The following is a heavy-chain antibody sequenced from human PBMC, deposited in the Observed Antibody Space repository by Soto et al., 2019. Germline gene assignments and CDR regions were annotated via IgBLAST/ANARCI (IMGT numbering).Heavy chain of an antibody. CDR2: IKNKNDGGTT. CDR1: GFSFKNAW. Sequence: EVELVESGGGLVKPGGSLTLSCVASGFSFKNAWMNWVRQAPGKGLEWVGRIKNKNDGGTTDYAAFVKGRFTISRDASENTLYLHMNGLKTEDTGVYFCTGLWFGEIYNYWGQGSLVIVSS. CDR3: TGLWFGEIYNY. V-gene: IGHV3-15*07. J-gene: IGHJ4*01. D-gene: IGHD3-10*01.